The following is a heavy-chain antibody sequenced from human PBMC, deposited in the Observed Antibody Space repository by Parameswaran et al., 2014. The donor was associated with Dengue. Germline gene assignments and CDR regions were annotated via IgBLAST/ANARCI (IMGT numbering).Heavy chain of an antibody. CDR3: ARAQKRSGAFDI. V-gene: IGHV1-69*01. J-gene: IGHJ3*02. D-gene: IGHD3-3*01. CDR2: IIPIFGTA. Sequence: WVRQAPGQGLEWMGGIIPIFGTANYAQKFQGRVTITADESTSTAYMELSSPRSEDTAVYYCARAQKRSGAFDIWGQGTMVTVSS.